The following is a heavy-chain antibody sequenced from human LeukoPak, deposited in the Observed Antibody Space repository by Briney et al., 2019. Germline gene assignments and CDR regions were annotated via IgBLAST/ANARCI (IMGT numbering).Heavy chain of an antibody. CDR2: IYYSGST. J-gene: IGHJ5*02. D-gene: IGHD2-2*01. V-gene: IGHV4-39*01. CDR1: GGSISSSSYY. Sequence: SETLSLTCTVSGGSISSSSYYWGWIRQPPGKGLEWIGSIYYSGSTYYNPSLKSRVTISVDTSKNQFSLKLSSVAAADTAVYYCARHSPEVVPAAILHWFDPWGQGTLVTVSS. CDR3: ARHSPEVVPAAILHWFDP.